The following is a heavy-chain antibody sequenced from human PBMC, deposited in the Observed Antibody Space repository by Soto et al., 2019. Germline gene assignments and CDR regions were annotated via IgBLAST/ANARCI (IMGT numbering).Heavy chain of an antibody. CDR1: GFTFSDYY. V-gene: IGHV3-11*01. CDR2: ISSRSSTI. CDR3: ASGTNGALFVY. Sequence: QVQLVESGGGLVKPGGSLRLSCAASGFTFSDYYMSWIRQAPGKGLEWVSYISSRSSTIFYADSVNGLFTISRDNVKNSLYLQMNSLRAEDTAVYYCASGTNGALFVYWGQGILVTVSS. D-gene: IGHD2-8*01. J-gene: IGHJ4*02.